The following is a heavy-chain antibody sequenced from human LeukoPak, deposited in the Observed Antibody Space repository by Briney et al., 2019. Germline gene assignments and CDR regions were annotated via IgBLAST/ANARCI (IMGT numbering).Heavy chain of an antibody. Sequence: TGGSLRLSCAASGFTFSSYAMSWVRQAPGKGLEWVSAISGSGGSTYYADSVKGRFTISRDNSKNTLYLQMNSLRAEDTAVYYCAKEPRGGSYLAPIVDIWGQGTMVTVSS. CDR1: GFTFSSYA. J-gene: IGHJ3*02. CDR2: ISGSGGST. V-gene: IGHV3-23*01. CDR3: AKEPRGGSYLAPIVDI. D-gene: IGHD1-26*01.